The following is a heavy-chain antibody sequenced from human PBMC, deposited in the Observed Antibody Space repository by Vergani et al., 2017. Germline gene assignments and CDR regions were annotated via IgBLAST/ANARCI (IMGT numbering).Heavy chain of an antibody. V-gene: IGHV3-23*01. CDR3: AKDLSLSMFYVVTPFDY. CDR1: GFTFSSYA. D-gene: IGHD2/OR15-2a*01. Sequence: EVQLLESGGGLVQPGGSLRSSCAASGFTFSSYAMSWVRQAPGKGLEWVSAISGSGGSTYYADSVKGRFTISRDNSKNTLYLQMNSLRAEDTAVYYCAKDLSLSMFYVVTPFDYWGQGTLVTVSS. J-gene: IGHJ4*02. CDR2: ISGSGGST.